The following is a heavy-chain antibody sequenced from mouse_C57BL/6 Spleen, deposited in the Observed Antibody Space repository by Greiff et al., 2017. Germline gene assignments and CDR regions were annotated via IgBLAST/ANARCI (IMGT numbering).Heavy chain of an antibody. D-gene: IGHD2-2*01. Sequence: EVQLQQSGPELVKPGASVKISCKASGYTFTDYYMNWVKQSHGKSLEWIGDINPNNGGTSYNQKFKGKATLTVDKSSSTAYMELRSLTSEDSAVYYCARTGYDVYYFDYWGQGTTLTVSS. V-gene: IGHV1-26*01. CDR3: ARTGYDVYYFDY. CDR2: INPNNGGT. CDR1: GYTFTDYY. J-gene: IGHJ2*01.